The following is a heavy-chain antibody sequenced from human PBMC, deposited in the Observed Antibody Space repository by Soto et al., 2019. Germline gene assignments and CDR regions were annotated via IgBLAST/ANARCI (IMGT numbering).Heavy chain of an antibody. CDR3: ARDPKTPLYSGYGLGVYYYYGMDV. CDR2: IWYDGSNK. D-gene: IGHD5-12*01. J-gene: IGHJ6*02. CDR1: GFTFSSYG. Sequence: QVQLVESGGGVVQPGRSLRLSCAASGFTFSSYGMHWVRQAPGKGLEWVAVIWYDGSNKYYADSVKGRFTISRDNSKNTLYLPMNSLRAEDTAVYYCARDPKTPLYSGYGLGVYYYYGMDVWGQGTTVTVSS. V-gene: IGHV3-33*01.